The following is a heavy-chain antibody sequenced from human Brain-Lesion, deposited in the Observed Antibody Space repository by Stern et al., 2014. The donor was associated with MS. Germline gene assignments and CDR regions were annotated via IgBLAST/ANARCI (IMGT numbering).Heavy chain of an antibody. CDR1: GYRFTSYS. V-gene: IGHV5-51*01. Sequence: EVQLVESGAGVKKPGESLKISCTGSGYRFTSYSISWVRQMPGKGLEWMGVICGGDSDTRYSPSFQGQVTISADKSISTAYLQWSSLQASDTAMYYCARRGDSSSSGFDYWGQGTLVIVSS. CDR2: ICGGDSDT. D-gene: IGHD6-6*01. CDR3: ARRGDSSSSGFDY. J-gene: IGHJ4*02.